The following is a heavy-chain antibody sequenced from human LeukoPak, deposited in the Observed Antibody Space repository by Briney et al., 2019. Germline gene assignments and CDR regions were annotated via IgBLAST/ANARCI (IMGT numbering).Heavy chain of an antibody. CDR3: ARDVDGYDILGTWFDP. Sequence: GASVKVSCKASGYTFTGYYMHWVRQAPGQGLEWMGWINPNSGGTNYAQKFQGRVTMTRDTSISTAYMELSRLRSDDTAVYYCARDVDGYDILGTWFDPWGQGTLVTVSS. J-gene: IGHJ5*02. V-gene: IGHV1-2*02. CDR1: GYTFTGYY. CDR2: INPNSGGT. D-gene: IGHD3-9*01.